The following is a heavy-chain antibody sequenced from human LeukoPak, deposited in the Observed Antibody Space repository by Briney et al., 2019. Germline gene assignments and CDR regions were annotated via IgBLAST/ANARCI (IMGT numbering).Heavy chain of an antibody. Sequence: GGSLRLSCAASGFTFSSYGMHWVRQAPGKGLEWVAVISYDGSNKYYADSVKGRFTISRDNSKNTLYLQMNSLRAEDTAVYYCAKAIFLVDYYDSSGQGPFDYWGQGTLVTVSS. CDR1: GFTFSSYG. D-gene: IGHD3-22*01. J-gene: IGHJ4*02. CDR3: AKAIFLVDYYDSSGQGPFDY. CDR2: ISYDGSNK. V-gene: IGHV3-30*18.